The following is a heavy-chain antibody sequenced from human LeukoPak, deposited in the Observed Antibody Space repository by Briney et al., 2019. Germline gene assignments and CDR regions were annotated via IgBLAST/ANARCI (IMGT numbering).Heavy chain of an antibody. D-gene: IGHD3-10*01. V-gene: IGHV3-64*01. CDR1: EFTFSNYA. CDR3: AGGSLVWFGFVDY. Sequence: PGGSLRLSCAASEFTFSNYAMHWVRQAPGKGLEYVSGIRSNGDSTYYANSVKGRFTISRDNSKNTLYLQMGSLRAEDMAVYYCAGGSLVWFGFVDYWGQGTLVTVSS. J-gene: IGHJ4*02. CDR2: IRSNGDST.